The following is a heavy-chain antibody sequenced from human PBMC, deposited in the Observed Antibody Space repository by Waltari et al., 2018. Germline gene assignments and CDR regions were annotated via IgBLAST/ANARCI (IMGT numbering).Heavy chain of an antibody. V-gene: IGHV4-34*01. D-gene: IGHD1-26*01. J-gene: IGHJ5*02. CDR1: GGSFSGYY. CDR2: INHSVST. CDR3: AGFGGSPSGKFDP. Sequence: QVQLQQWGAGLLKPSETLSLTCAVYGGSFSGYYWSWIRQPPGKGLEWIGEINHSVSTNYNPSLKSRVTISVDTSKNQFSLKLSSVTAADTAVYYCAGFGGSPSGKFDPWGQGTLVTVSS.